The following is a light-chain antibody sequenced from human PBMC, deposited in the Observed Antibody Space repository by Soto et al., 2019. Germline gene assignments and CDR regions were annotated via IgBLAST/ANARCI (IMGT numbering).Light chain of an antibody. CDR3: EAWDDSLSGYV. J-gene: IGLJ1*01. Sequence: QSVLAQPPSASGTPGQRVTISCSGSSSNIGTNYVYWYQQLPGTAPKLLIYSNNQRPSGVPDRFSGSKSGTSASLAISGLRSEDEADYYCEAWDDSLSGYVFGNGTKATVL. V-gene: IGLV1-47*02. CDR1: SSNIGTNY. CDR2: SNN.